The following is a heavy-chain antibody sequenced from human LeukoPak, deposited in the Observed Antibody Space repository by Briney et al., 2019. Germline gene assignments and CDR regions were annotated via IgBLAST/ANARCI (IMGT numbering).Heavy chain of an antibody. CDR3: AGGDYYDSSGYFGY. V-gene: IGHV3-11*01. CDR1: GFTFRDYY. J-gene: IGHJ4*02. Sequence: GSLRLSCAASGFTFRDYYMSWIRQAPGKGLEWVSYISSSGSTIYYADSVKGRFTISRDNAKNSLYLQMNSLRAEDTAVYYCAGGDYYDSSGYFGYWGQGTLVTVPS. CDR2: ISSSGSTI. D-gene: IGHD3-22*01.